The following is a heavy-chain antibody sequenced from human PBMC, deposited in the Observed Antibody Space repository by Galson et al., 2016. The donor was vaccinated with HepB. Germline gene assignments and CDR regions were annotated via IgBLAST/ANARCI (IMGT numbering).Heavy chain of an antibody. CDR3: AKRREFCPPVGCSVDY. Sequence: SLRLSCAGSGFLFRGYGMHWVRQAPGKGLEWVAADSMDGRRKLYSDSVRGRFTISRDNSNNMLFLRMDSLRPDDTAVYYCAKRREFCPPVGCSVDYWGQGTLVSVSS. CDR1: GFLFRGYG. D-gene: IGHD3-10*02. V-gene: IGHV3-30*18. CDR2: DSMDGRRK. J-gene: IGHJ4*02.